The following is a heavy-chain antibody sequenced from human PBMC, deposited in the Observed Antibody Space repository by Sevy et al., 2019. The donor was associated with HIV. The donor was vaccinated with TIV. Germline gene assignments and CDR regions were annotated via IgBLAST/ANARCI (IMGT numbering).Heavy chain of an antibody. D-gene: IGHD1-1*01. Sequence: GGSLRLSCAASGFTFDDYAMHWVRQAPGKGLEWVSLISWDGGNTYYADSVKGRFTISRDNSKNSLYLQMNSLRAEDTALYYCAKDKQMNDVIHYYYGMDVWGQGTTVTVSS. CDR2: ISWDGGNT. CDR1: GFTFDDYA. CDR3: AKDKQMNDVIHYYYGMDV. J-gene: IGHJ6*02. V-gene: IGHV3-43D*04.